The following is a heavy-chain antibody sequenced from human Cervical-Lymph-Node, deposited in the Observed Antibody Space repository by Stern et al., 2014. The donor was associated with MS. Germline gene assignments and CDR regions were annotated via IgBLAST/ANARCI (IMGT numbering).Heavy chain of an antibody. J-gene: IGHJ4*02. CDR3: ARDPGFMVTLDY. CDR2: IWYDGSNK. V-gene: IGHV3-33*01. Sequence: VQLVESGGGVVQPGRSLRLSCAASGFTFSSYGMHWVRQAPGKGLERVAVIWYDGSNKYYADSVKGRFTISRDNSKNTLYLQMNSLRAEDTAVYYCARDPGFMVTLDYWGQGTLVTVSS. CDR1: GFTFSSYG. D-gene: IGHD5-18*01.